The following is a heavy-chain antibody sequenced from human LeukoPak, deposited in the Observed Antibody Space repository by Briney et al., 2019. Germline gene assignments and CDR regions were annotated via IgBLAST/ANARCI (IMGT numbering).Heavy chain of an antibody. J-gene: IGHJ4*02. CDR1: GGTFSSYA. D-gene: IGHD4-17*01. V-gene: IGHV1-69*05. CDR3: ARLPQEYGDYEWSGGSYFHY. CDR2: IIPIFGTA. Sequence: GASVKVSCKASGGTFSSYAISWVRQAPGQGLEWMGGIIPIFGTANYAQKFQGRVTITTDESTSTAYMGLSSLRSEDTAVYYCARLPQEYGDYEWSGGSYFHYWGQGTLVTVSS.